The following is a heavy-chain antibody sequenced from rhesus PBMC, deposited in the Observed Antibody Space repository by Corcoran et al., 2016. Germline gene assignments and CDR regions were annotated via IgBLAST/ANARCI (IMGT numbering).Heavy chain of an antibody. D-gene: IGHD3-16*01. J-gene: IGHJ4*01. V-gene: IGHV4-147*01. CDR3: VRGGYYSGSYFYDY. CDR2: IYGGSGST. CDR1: GDPFSIHY. Sequence: QVQLQESGPGLVKPSETLPLTCAVSGDPFSIHYWSWLRQPPGTGLEWIAYIYGGSGSTSYNPSLKSRVTISKDTSKNQFSLRLSTVTAADTAVYYCVRGGYYSGSYFYDYWGQGVLVTVSS.